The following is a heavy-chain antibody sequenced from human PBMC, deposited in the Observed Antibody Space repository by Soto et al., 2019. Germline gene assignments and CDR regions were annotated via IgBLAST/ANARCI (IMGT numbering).Heavy chain of an antibody. Sequence: EVQLLESGGGLVQPGGSLRVSCAASGFTFSSYGMSWVRQTPGKGLEWVSGISGSAGNTYYAGSVKGRFTISRDNSKNTLYLQMNSRRAEDTAVYYCAKLYGGSPNFAFDVWGQGTMVTVSS. J-gene: IGHJ3*01. V-gene: IGHV3-23*01. D-gene: IGHD1-26*01. CDR3: AKLYGGSPNFAFDV. CDR1: GFTFSSYG. CDR2: ISGSAGNT.